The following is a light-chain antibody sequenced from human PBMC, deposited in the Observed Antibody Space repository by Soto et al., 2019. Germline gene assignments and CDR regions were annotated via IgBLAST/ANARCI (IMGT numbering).Light chain of an antibody. V-gene: IGKV3-11*01. Sequence: EIVLTQSPATLSLSPGERATLSCRASQSVSSSLAWYRQKPGQAPRLLIYNASSRATGIPARFSGSGSGTAFTLTISSLEPEDFAVYYCQHRTNWITFGQGTRLEIK. J-gene: IGKJ5*01. CDR3: QHRTNWIT. CDR2: NAS. CDR1: QSVSSS.